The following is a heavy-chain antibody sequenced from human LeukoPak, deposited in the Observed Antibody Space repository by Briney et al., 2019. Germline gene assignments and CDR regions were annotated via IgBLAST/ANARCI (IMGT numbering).Heavy chain of an antibody. D-gene: IGHD4-17*01. J-gene: IGHJ5*02. Sequence: SAKVSCKASGYTFTSYGISWVRQAPGQGLEWMGRIIPILGIANYAQKFQGRVTITADKSTSTAYMELSSLRTEDTAVYYCARDRPMNDYGDPGWFDPWGQGTLVTVSS. CDR2: IIPILGIA. V-gene: IGHV1-69*04. CDR1: GYTFTSYG. CDR3: ARDRPMNDYGDPGWFDP.